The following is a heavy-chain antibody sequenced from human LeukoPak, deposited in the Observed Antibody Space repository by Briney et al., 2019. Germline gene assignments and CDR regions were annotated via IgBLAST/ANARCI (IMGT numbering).Heavy chain of an antibody. J-gene: IGHJ5*02. CDR2: ISYSGST. CDR3: ARHSICFDP. CDR1: GGSISSYY. V-gene: IGHV4-59*08. Sequence: PSETLSLTCTVPGGSISSYYWSWIRQPPGKGLEWIGYISYSGSTNYNPSLKSRGTISVDTSKNQFSLKLTSVTAADTAVYYCARHSICFDPWGQGTLVTVSS.